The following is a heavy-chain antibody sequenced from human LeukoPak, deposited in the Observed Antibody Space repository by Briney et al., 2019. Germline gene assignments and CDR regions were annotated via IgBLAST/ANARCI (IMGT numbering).Heavy chain of an antibody. J-gene: IGHJ5*02. CDR1: GGSISTTNYY. CDR3: ARHSGLRSPFDP. V-gene: IGHV4-39*01. Sequence: KSPETLSLTCTVSGGSISTTNYYWGWIRQPPGRDLEWIGSIYSSGNTYYNPSLESRVTISVDTSKNQLSLKLTSATAADTSVYYCARHSGLRSPFDPWGQGTLVTVSS. CDR2: IYSSGNT. D-gene: IGHD3-3*01.